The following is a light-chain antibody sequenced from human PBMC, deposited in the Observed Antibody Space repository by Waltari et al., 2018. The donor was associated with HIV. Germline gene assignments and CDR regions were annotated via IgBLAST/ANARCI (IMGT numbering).Light chain of an antibody. V-gene: IGKV4-1*01. CDR1: RSILYSSNNQNY. CDR2: WAS. J-gene: IGKJ4*01. Sequence: DIVMTQSPDSLAVSLGERATIKCKSSRSILYSSNNQNYLAWYQQKSGQPPKLLIYWASTRQSGVPDRFSGSGSGTDFTLTISSLQAEDVAVYSCQQYFATPPTFGGGTKVEIK. CDR3: QQYFATPPT.